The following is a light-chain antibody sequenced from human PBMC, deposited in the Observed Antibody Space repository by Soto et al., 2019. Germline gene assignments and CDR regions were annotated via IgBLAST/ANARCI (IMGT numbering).Light chain of an antibody. J-gene: IGKJ5*01. CDR1: QSVTSN. V-gene: IGKV3-15*01. CDR2: GAS. Sequence: EIVMTQSPATLSVSPGERVTLSCRASQSVTSNLAWYQQKPGQAPRLLIYGASTRATGIPARFSGSGSGTEFTLTISSLQSEDFAVYYCQHYNNWPPITFGQGTRLEMK. CDR3: QHYNNWPPIT.